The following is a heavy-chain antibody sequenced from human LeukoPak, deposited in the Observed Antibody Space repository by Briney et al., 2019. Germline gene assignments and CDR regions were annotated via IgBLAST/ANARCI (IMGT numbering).Heavy chain of an antibody. CDR3: ARRTYYYDTRGLFDI. V-gene: IGHV4-39*01. Sequence: SETLSLTCTVSGGSISSSSYYWGWIRQPPGKGLEWIGSIYYSGSTYYNPSLKSRVTISVDTSKSQLSLKLSSVTAADTAVYYCARRTYYYDTRGLFDIWGQGTMVTVSS. CDR2: IYYSGST. J-gene: IGHJ3*02. D-gene: IGHD3-22*01. CDR1: GGSISSSSYY.